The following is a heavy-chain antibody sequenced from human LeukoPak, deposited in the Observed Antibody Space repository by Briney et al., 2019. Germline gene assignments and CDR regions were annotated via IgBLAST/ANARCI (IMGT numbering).Heavy chain of an antibody. CDR2: ITPNADRT. Sequence: GGSLRLSCAASGFTFSSYGMSWVRQAPGKGLEWVSFITPNADRTSYADSVEGRFTISRDNPRNTLYMQMNSLRDEDTAVYYCAIMHGYYDGSGYWVQWGQGTLVTVSS. CDR3: AIMHGYYDGSGYWVQ. D-gene: IGHD3-22*01. J-gene: IGHJ1*01. V-gene: IGHV3-23*01. CDR1: GFTFSSYG.